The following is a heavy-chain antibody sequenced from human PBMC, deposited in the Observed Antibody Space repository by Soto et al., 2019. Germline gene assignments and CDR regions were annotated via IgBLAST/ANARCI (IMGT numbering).Heavy chain of an antibody. CDR3: ARGSPITMIEFDY. Sequence: QVQLVQSGAEVKKPGASVKVSCKASGYTFTSYAMHWVRQAPGQRLEWMGWINAGNGNTKYSQKFQGRVTITRDTSASTAYMELSSLRSEDTAVYYCARGSPITMIEFDYWGQGTLVTVSS. D-gene: IGHD3-22*01. CDR1: GYTFTSYA. CDR2: INAGNGNT. J-gene: IGHJ4*02. V-gene: IGHV1-3*01.